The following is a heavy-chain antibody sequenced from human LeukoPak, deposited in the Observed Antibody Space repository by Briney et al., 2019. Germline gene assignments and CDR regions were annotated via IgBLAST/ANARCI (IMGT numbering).Heavy chain of an antibody. D-gene: IGHD2-15*01. V-gene: IGHV1-8*01. Sequence: GASVKVSCKASGYTFTSYDINWVRQATGRGLEWMGWMNPNSGNTGYAQKFQGRVTMTRNTSISTAYMELSSLRSEDTAVYYCARRALGYCSGGSCITSWGQGTMVTVSS. CDR1: GYTFTSYD. CDR3: ARRALGYCSGGSCITS. J-gene: IGHJ3*01. CDR2: MNPNSGNT.